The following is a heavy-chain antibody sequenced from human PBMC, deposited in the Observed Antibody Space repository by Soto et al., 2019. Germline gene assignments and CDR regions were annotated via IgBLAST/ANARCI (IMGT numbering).Heavy chain of an antibody. Sequence: PGESLKISCKDSGYSFTNYWIAWVRQMPGKGLEWMGIIYPGDSRTRYSPSFQGQVTISVDKSISTVYLQWSSLKASDTAMYYCARYPLPNYSSAHEDAFDIWGQGTMVTVSS. CDR3: ARYPLPNYSSAHEDAFDI. CDR1: GYSFTNYW. V-gene: IGHV5-51*01. J-gene: IGHJ3*02. D-gene: IGHD6-19*01. CDR2: IYPGDSRT.